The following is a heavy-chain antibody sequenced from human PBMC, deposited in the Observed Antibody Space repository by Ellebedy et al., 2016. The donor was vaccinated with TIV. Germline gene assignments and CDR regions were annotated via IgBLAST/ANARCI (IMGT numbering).Heavy chain of an antibody. D-gene: IGHD3-16*01. J-gene: IGHJ6*02. Sequence: GGSLRLSXAASGFTFSAYAMSWVRQAPGKGLEWVSAISGGGETTYYADSVKGRFTTSRDNAKNSLYLQMNSLRAEDTALYYCTRDLSPGGADVWGQGTAVIVSS. CDR2: ISGGGETT. CDR1: GFTFSAYA. V-gene: IGHV3-23*01. CDR3: TRDLSPGGADV.